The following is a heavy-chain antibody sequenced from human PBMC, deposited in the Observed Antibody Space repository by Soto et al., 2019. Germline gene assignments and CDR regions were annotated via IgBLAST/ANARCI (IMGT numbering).Heavy chain of an antibody. Sequence: GGSLRLSCAASGFTFSSYAMHWVRQAPGKGLEWVAVISYDGSKKYYADSVKGRFTISRDSSKSTLYLQMNSLGPEDTAVYYCARLLRNIAVAGPLDYWGQGTLVTVSS. CDR2: ISYDGSKK. CDR1: GFTFSSYA. D-gene: IGHD6-19*01. CDR3: ARLLRNIAVAGPLDY. V-gene: IGHV3-30-3*01. J-gene: IGHJ4*02.